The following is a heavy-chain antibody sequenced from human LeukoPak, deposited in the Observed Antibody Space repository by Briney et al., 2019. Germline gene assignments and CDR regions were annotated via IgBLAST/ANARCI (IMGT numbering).Heavy chain of an antibody. CDR2: IYPGDSDT. D-gene: IGHD3-10*01. CDR3: ATDSGKLLPPDSFAI. J-gene: IGHJ3*02. V-gene: IGHV5-51*01. CDR1: GNSFTNYW. Sequence: GESQNTSCKGSGNSFTNYWIGWVRQMPGKGLEWMGIIYPGDSDTTYRPSFQGQVTISADKSISTAYLQWSSLKASDTAMYYCATDSGKLLPPDSFAIWGQGTMVTVSS.